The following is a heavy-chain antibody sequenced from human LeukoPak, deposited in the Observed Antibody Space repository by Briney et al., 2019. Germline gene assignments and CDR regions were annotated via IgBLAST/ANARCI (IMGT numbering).Heavy chain of an antibody. CDR1: GGSISSSTYY. CDR3: ARQVYSGGWYGPFDY. Sequence: SETLSLTCTVSGGSISSSTYYLGWFRQPPGKGLDWIGSLSYRGDTYYNPSLRSRLTISVDTSESHFSLNLTSLAAADTAVYYCARQVYSGGWYGPFDYWGQGTLVTVSS. CDR2: LSYRGDT. J-gene: IGHJ4*02. V-gene: IGHV4-39*01. D-gene: IGHD6-19*01.